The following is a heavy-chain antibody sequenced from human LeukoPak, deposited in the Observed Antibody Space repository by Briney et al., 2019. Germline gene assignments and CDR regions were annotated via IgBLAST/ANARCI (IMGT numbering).Heavy chain of an antibody. Sequence: PGRCLRLSCAASGFTLSNYAMHWVRQAPGKGLEWVTVITTDGKDKKYADSVKGRFAISRDNSKNTLDLQMNSLRAEDTAVYYCAKDQKWGPADYYFDSWGQGTLVTVSS. CDR1: GFTLSNYA. CDR2: ITTDGKDK. V-gene: IGHV3-30*18. D-gene: IGHD2-2*01. J-gene: IGHJ4*02. CDR3: AKDQKWGPADYYFDS.